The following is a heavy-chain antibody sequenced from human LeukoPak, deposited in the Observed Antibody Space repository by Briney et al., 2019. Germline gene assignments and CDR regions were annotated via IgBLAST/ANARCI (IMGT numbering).Heavy chain of an antibody. Sequence: GGSLGLSRAASGFTPSRNYMSGVPEAPGKGLERVSVMYSGCRTYYADSVKGRFTISRDNSKNTLYLKMNSMRAEDTAVYYCARGRSLKGYFDYWGQGTQVTVSS. J-gene: IGHJ4*02. CDR1: GFTPSRNY. CDR2: MYSGCRT. CDR3: ARGRSLKGYFDY. V-gene: IGHV3-66*01.